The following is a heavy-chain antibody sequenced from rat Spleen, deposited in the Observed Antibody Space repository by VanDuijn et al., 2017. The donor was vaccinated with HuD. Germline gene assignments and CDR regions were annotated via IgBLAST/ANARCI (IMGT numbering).Heavy chain of an antibody. D-gene: IGHD1-4*01. CDR3: ARVGTRVSRFAY. CDR1: GFTLSDYV. Sequence: EVQLVESGGGLVQPGRSLKLSCAASGFTLSDYVMHWIRQAPTKGLEWVTSISPSGTTTNYRDSVKGRFTISRDNSRGTLYLQMDSLRSEETATYYCARVGTRVSRFAYWGQGTLVTVSS. V-gene: IGHV5-19*01. CDR2: ISPSGTTT. J-gene: IGHJ3*01.